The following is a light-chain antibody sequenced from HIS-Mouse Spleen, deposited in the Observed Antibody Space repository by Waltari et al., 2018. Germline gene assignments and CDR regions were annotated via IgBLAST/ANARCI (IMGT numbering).Light chain of an antibody. CDR1: QSVLYSSNNKNY. J-gene: IGKJ3*01. V-gene: IGKV4-1*01. CDR3: QQYYSTPFT. CDR2: WAS. Sequence: DIVMTQSPDSLAVSLGERATINCKSSQSVLYSSNNKNYLAWYQQKPGQPPKLLIYWASTRESGVPDRFSGSGSWTDFTLTISSLQAEDVAVYYCQQYYSTPFTFGPGTKVDIK.